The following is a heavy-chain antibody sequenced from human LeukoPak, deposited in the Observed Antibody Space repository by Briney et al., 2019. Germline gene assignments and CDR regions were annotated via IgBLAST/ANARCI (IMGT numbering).Heavy chain of an antibody. D-gene: IGHD3-22*01. CDR2: ISWDGSGT. CDR1: GFNFDDYT. V-gene: IGHV3-43*01. J-gene: IGHJ4*02. Sequence: GGSLRLSCAASGFNFDDYTMHWVRQTPGKGLEWVSLISWDGSGTYYADSVKGRFTVSRDNSKNTLYLQMNSLRAEDTAVYYCARKDVLTGSYFDYWGQGTLVTVSS. CDR3: ARKDVLTGSYFDY.